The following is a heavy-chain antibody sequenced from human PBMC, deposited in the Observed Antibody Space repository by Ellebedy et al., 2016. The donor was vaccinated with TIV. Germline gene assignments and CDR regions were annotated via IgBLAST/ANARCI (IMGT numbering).Heavy chain of an antibody. V-gene: IGHV1-3*01. Sequence: ASVKVSCXASGYTFTTYAMNWVRQAPGQRLEWMGWINGGNGNTKFSQKFQGRVTITRDTSASTAYMELSSLRSEDTAVYYCARVSPVSPITSDYNYYGMDVWGQGTTVTVSS. J-gene: IGHJ6*02. D-gene: IGHD3-10*01. CDR1: GYTFTTYA. CDR2: INGGNGNT. CDR3: ARVSPVSPITSDYNYYGMDV.